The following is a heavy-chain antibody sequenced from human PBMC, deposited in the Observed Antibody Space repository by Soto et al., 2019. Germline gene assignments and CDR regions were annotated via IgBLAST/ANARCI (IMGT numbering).Heavy chain of an antibody. Sequence: EVQLLESGGGLVQPGGSLRLSCAASGFTFSNYAITWVRQAPGKGLEWVSAISGSGTNTYYADSVKGRFTLSRDNSKSTLYLQMDSLRVEDTAVYYCAKISAGRNRIGVVTTFDYWGQGTLVTVSS. J-gene: IGHJ4*02. V-gene: IGHV3-23*01. CDR1: GFTFSNYA. CDR3: AKISAGRNRIGVVTTFDY. CDR2: ISGSGTNT. D-gene: IGHD3-22*01.